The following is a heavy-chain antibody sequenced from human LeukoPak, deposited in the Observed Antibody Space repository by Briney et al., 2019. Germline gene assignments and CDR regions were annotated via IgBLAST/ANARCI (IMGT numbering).Heavy chain of an antibody. V-gene: IGHV1-3*01. D-gene: IGHD2-2*01. CDR3: ARSYIVVVPAVYFDY. J-gene: IGHJ4*02. Sequence: ASVKVSCKTSGYTFSTYAIQWVRQAPGQMLEWMGWINGGDGNTKFSQKFQGRVTITRDTSASSSYMELSSLRSEDTAVYYCARSYIVVVPAVYFDYWGQGTLVTVSS. CDR2: INGGDGNT. CDR1: GYTFSTYA.